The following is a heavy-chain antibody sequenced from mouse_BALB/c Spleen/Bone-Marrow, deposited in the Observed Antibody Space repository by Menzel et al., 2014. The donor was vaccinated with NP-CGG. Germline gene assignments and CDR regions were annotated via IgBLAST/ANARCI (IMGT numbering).Heavy chain of an antibody. CDR1: GFSLTSYG. CDR2: IWAGGST. V-gene: IGHV2-9*02. J-gene: IGHJ4*01. D-gene: IGHD1-1*01. Sequence: VKLVESGPGLVAPSQSLSITCAVSGFSLTSYGVHWVRQPPGKVLEWLGVIWAGGSTNYNSALMSRLSISKDNSKSQVFLKMNSLQTDDTAMYYCARGSYYEGAMDYWGQGTSVTVSS. CDR3: ARGSYYEGAMDY.